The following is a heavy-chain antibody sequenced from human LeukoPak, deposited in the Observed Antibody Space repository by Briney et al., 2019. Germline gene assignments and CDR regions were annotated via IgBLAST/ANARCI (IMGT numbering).Heavy chain of an antibody. CDR1: GFTFSSYW. V-gene: IGHV3-74*01. D-gene: IGHD3-10*01. CDR2: INSVGSST. J-gene: IGHJ6*04. Sequence: PGGSLSLSCAASGFTFSSYWMHWVRQAPGKGLVWVSRINSVGSSTSYADSVKGRFTISRDNAKNTLYLQMNSLRAEDTAVYYCATDTLLWFGEALWYVWGKGTTVTVSS. CDR3: ATDTLLWFGEALWYV.